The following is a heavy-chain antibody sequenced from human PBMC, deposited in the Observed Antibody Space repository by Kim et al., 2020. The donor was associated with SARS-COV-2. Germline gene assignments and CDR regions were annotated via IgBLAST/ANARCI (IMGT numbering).Heavy chain of an antibody. CDR3: ARAPAYYYDSSGYYTGFDY. J-gene: IGHJ4*02. V-gene: IGHV3-48*02. Sequence: GRFTISRDNDKNPLYLQMNSLRDEDTAVYYCARAPAYYYDSSGYYTGFDYWGQGTLVTVSS. D-gene: IGHD3-22*01.